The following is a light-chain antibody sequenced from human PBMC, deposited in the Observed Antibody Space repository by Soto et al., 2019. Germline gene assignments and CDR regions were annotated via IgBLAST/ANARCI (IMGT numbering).Light chain of an antibody. CDR3: HQYNSYWT. J-gene: IGKJ1*01. Sequence: DIQMTQSPSTLSASVGDRVTITCRASQSIRIWLAWYQQKPGKAPKLLIYDASSLESGVPSRFSGSGSGTEFTLTISSLQPYDFATYYCHQYNSYWTFGQGTKVEIK. V-gene: IGKV1-5*01. CDR2: DAS. CDR1: QSIRIW.